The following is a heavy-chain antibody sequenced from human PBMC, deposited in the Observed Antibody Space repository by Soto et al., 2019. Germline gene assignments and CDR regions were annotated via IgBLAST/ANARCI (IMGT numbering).Heavy chain of an antibody. J-gene: IGHJ5*02. V-gene: IGHV1-3*01. Sequence: ASLKVSCKASGYTFTSYAMHWVRQAPGQRLEWMGWINAGNGNTKYSQKFQGRVTITRDTSASTAHMELSSLRSEDTAVYYCARLEYCSSTSCYTSWFDPWGQGTLVTVSS. D-gene: IGHD2-2*02. CDR3: ARLEYCSSTSCYTSWFDP. CDR2: INAGNGNT. CDR1: GYTFTSYA.